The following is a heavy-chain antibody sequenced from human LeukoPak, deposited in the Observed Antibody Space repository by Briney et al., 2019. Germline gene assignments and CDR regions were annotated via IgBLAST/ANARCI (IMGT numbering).Heavy chain of an antibody. Sequence: SETLSLTCTVSGGSISSSSYYWGWLRQPPGKGLEWFGRIYSSGSTYYNPSLKSRVTISVDTSKNQFSLKLSSVTAADTAVYYCARASTVNDFWSGSIMHYFDYWGQGTLVTVSS. V-gene: IGHV4-39*07. CDR3: ARASTVNDFWSGSIMHYFDY. D-gene: IGHD3-3*01. CDR2: IYSSGST. J-gene: IGHJ4*02. CDR1: GGSISSSSYY.